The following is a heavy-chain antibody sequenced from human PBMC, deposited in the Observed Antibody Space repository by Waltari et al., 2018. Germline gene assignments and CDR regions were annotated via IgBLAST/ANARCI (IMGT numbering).Heavy chain of an antibody. D-gene: IGHD6-19*01. V-gene: IGHV3-53*01. J-gene: IGHJ5*01. CDR2: IYTGGST. CDR1: GFTVRTY. Sequence: EVQLVESGGGLIQPGGSMRLSCAASGFTVRTYISWVRQAPGKVLEWVSVIYTGGSTDDADSGKGRFTISRDNSKNTLYLQRNSLRAEDTAVYYCATSMAVAGKGRGWFDSWGQGTLVTVSS. CDR3: ATSMAVAGKGRGWFDS.